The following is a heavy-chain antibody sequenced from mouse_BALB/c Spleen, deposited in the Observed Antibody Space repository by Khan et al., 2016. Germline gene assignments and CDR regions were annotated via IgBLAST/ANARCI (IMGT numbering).Heavy chain of an antibody. CDR3: ARGRRLLYYFDY. D-gene: IGHD1-2*01. Sequence: QVQLQQSGAELMKPGASVKISCKATGYTFSSYWIEWVKQRPGHGLELIGEILPGSGSTNYNEKFKGKATFTADTSSNTAYMQLSSLTSEDSAVYYCARGRRLLYYFDYWGQGTTLTVSS. CDR2: ILPGSGST. V-gene: IGHV1-9*01. CDR1: GYTFSSYW. J-gene: IGHJ2*01.